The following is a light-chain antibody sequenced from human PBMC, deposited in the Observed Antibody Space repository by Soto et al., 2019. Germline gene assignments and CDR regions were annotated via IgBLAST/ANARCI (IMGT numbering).Light chain of an antibody. Sequence: QSVLTQPASVSGSPGQSITISCTGSGSDIGAYNYVSWYQQHPGKAPKLLIHGVTRRPSGVSSRFSASKSAYTASLTISGLQAEDEANYYCTSLTTSYFYVLGPGTKVTVL. V-gene: IGLV2-14*01. CDR3: TSLTTSYFYV. CDR1: GSDIGAYNY. J-gene: IGLJ1*01. CDR2: GVT.